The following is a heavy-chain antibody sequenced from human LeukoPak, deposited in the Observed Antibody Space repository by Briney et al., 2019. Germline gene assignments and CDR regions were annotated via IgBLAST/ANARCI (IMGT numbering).Heavy chain of an antibody. J-gene: IGHJ4*02. CDR3: ARAQYCSSTSCYTRGFDY. CDR2: INPNSGGT. V-gene: IGHV1-2*02. CDR1: GYTFTGDY. D-gene: IGHD2-2*02. Sequence: ASVKVSCKASGYTFTGDYMHWVRQAPGQGLEWMGWINPNSGGTNYAQKFQGRVTMTRDTSISTAYMELSRLRSDDTAVYYCARAQYCSSTSCYTRGFDYWGQGTLVTVSS.